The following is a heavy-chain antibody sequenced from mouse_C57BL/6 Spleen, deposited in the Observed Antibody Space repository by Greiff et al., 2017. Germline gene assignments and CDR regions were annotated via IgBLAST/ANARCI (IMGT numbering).Heavy chain of an antibody. CDR1: GYTFTDHT. Sequence: VKLVESDAELVKPGASVKISCKVSGYTFTDHTIHWMKQRPEQGLEWIGYIYPRDGSTKYNEKFKGKATLTADKSSSTAYMQLNSLTSEDSAVYFCARDYYGSSYVDYWGQGTTLTVSS. CDR2: IYPRDGST. V-gene: IGHV1-78*01. D-gene: IGHD1-1*01. CDR3: ARDYYGSSYVDY. J-gene: IGHJ2*01.